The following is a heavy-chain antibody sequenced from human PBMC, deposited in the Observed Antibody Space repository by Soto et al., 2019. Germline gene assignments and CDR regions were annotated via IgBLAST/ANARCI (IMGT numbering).Heavy chain of an antibody. Sequence: QVQLVQSGAAVKEPGASVKVSCKASGYTFQNYHMHWVRQAPGQGLECMGIIHPGGDTRTYAQGFQGRFAMTRDASTSTAYMELTSLTSGDTAVYFCARDVWGSWTVEYWGQGTLVTVSS. J-gene: IGHJ4*02. CDR1: GYTFQNYH. CDR3: ARDVWGSWTVEY. D-gene: IGHD3-16*01. V-gene: IGHV1-46*02. CDR2: IHPGGDTR.